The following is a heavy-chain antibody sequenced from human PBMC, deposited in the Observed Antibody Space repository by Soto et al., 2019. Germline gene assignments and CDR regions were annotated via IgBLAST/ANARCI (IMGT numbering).Heavy chain of an antibody. CDR2: ISHDGSNE. J-gene: IGHJ6*02. CDR1: GFIFSNYD. CDR3: AKGGSRAGMDV. Sequence: QVLLVESGGGVVQPGRSLRLSCAASGFIFSNYDIHWVRQAPGKGLQWVAVISHDGSNEYYADSVRGRITISRDNSKNTVFLQMNSLRDEDTAVYYCAKGGSRAGMDVWGQGTTVIVSS. D-gene: IGHD1-26*01. V-gene: IGHV3-30*18.